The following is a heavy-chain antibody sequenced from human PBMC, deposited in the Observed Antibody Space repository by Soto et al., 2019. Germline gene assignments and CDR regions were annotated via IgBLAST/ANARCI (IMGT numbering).Heavy chain of an antibody. V-gene: IGHV3-30*18. J-gene: IGHJ1*01. CDR1: GFTFSSYG. D-gene: IGHD3-22*01. CDR2: ISYDGSNK. Sequence: QVQLVESGGGVVQPGRSLRLSCAASGFTFSSYGMHWVRQAPGKGLEWVAVISYDGSNKYYADSVKGRFTISRDNSKNTLYLQMNSLRAEDTAGYYCAKDVLVVVITCYFQHWGQGTLVTVSS. CDR3: AKDVLVVVITCYFQH.